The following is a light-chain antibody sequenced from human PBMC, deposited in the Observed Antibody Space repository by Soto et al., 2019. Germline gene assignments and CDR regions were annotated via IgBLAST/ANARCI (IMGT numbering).Light chain of an antibody. Sequence: DIQMTQSPSTLSASVGERVTITCRASQSISSWLAWYQQKPGKAPKLLIYKASSLESGVPSRFSGSGSGTEFTLTISSLQPDDFATYYCQQYDSQSYTFGQGTKLEIK. J-gene: IGKJ2*01. CDR3: QQYDSQSYT. CDR2: KAS. V-gene: IGKV1-5*03. CDR1: QSISSW.